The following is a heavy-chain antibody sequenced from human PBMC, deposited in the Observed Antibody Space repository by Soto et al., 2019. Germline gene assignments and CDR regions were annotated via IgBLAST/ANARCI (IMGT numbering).Heavy chain of an antibody. V-gene: IGHV4-39*01. CDR1: GGSISSSSYY. CDR3: ARGNAFDI. Sequence: SETLSLTCTVSGGSISSSSYYWGWIRQPPGKGLEWIGSIYYSGSTYYNPSLKSRVTISVDTAKNQFSLKRSSVTAADTAVYYCARGNAFDIWGQGTMVTVSS. J-gene: IGHJ3*02. CDR2: IYYSGST. D-gene: IGHD1-1*01.